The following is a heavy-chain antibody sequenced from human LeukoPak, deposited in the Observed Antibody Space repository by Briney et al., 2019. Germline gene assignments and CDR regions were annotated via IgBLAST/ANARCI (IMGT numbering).Heavy chain of an antibody. CDR2: ISSSSSYI. V-gene: IGHV3-21*01. D-gene: IGHD6-19*01. J-gene: IGHJ4*02. CDR3: ARGGSPIAVAGTIDY. Sequence: PGGSLRLSCAASGFTFSSYSMTWVRQAPGKGLEWVSSISSSSSYIYYADSVKGRFTISRDNAKNSLYLQMNSLRAEDTAVYYCARGGSPIAVAGTIDYWGQGTLVTVSS. CDR1: GFTFSSYS.